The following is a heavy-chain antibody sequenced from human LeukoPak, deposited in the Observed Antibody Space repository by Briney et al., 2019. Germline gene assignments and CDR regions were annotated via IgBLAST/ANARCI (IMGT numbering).Heavy chain of an antibody. CDR3: AREPGSSGWFYYYYYMDV. D-gene: IGHD6-19*01. CDR2: ISGSSTYI. CDR1: GFTFSSYS. V-gene: IGHV3-21*01. Sequence: PGGSLRLSCAASGFTFSSYSMNWVRQAPGKGLEWVSSISGSSTYIYYADSVKGRFTISRDNAKNSLYLQMNSLRAEDTAVYYCAREPGSSGWFYYYYYMDVWGKGTTVTVSS. J-gene: IGHJ6*03.